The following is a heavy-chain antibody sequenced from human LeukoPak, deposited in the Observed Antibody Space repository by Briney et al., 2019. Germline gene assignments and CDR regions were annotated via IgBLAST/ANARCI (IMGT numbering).Heavy chain of an antibody. V-gene: IGHV1-58*02. J-gene: IGHJ6*02. Sequence: PEASVKVSCKASGFTLTSSAMQWVRQARGQRLEWIGWIVVGSGNTNYAQKFQERVTITRDMSTSTAYMELSSLRSEDTAVYYCAIRKQQVVPPRAYPYYYGMDVWGQGTTVTVSS. D-gene: IGHD6-13*01. CDR2: IVVGSGNT. CDR1: GFTLTSSA. CDR3: AIRKQQVVPPRAYPYYYGMDV.